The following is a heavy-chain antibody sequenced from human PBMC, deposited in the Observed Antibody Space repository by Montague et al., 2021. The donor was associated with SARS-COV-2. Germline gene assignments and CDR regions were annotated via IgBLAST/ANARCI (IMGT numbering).Heavy chain of an antibody. Sequence: SETLSLTCTVSGGSINSSYWSWIRQPPGKGLEWIGYIYYRGSTNYNPSLETRVTISVDPSKNQFSLKLSSVTAADTAVYYCARADFSGHYADRFYSNGLDVWGQGTTVTVSS. V-gene: IGHV4-59*01. D-gene: IGHD3-22*01. CDR1: GGSINSSY. J-gene: IGHJ6*02. CDR3: ARADFSGHYADRFYSNGLDV. CDR2: IYYRGST.